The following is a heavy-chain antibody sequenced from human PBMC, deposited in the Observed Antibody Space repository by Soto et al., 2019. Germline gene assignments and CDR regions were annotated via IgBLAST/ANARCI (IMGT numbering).Heavy chain of an antibody. J-gene: IGHJ4*02. CDR2: MNPNSGNT. D-gene: IGHD4-17*01. Sequence: QVQLVQSGAEVKKSGASVKVSCKASGYTFTSHDINWVRQATGQGLEWMGWMNPNSGNTGYAQKFQGRVTIASSTSVSIADMEVSSLGSEHTAVYYCARRDYGDYARFAYWGQGTLVTVSS. CDR1: GYTFTSHD. CDR3: ARRDYGDYARFAY. V-gene: IGHV1-8*01.